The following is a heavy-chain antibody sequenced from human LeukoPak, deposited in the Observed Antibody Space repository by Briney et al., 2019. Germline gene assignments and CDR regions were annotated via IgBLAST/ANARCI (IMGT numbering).Heavy chain of an antibody. D-gene: IGHD2-8*01. CDR3: ARDNDFDY. CDR2: INPSGGST. CDR1: GYTFTSYY. V-gene: IGHV1-46*01. J-gene: IGHJ4*02. Sequence: ASVKVSCKASGYTFTSYYMHWVRQAPGPPLEWMGVINPSGGSTSYAQKFHGRVTMTRDRSTGQVYIVLGGLRSEGPAVYYCARDNDFDYWGQGTLVIVSS.